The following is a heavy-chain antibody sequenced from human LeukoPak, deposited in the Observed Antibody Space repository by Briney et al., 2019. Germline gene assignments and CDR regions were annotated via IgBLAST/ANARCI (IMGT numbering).Heavy chain of an antibody. CDR3: ARDMRVAGNIWFDY. J-gene: IGHJ4*02. Sequence: GGSLRLSCAASGFTFSSYAMHWVRQAPGKGLEYVSVISSNGGSTYYANSVKGRFTISRDNSKNTLYLQMGSLRAEDMAVYYCARDMRVAGNIWFDYWGQGTLVTVSS. V-gene: IGHV3-64*01. CDR2: ISSNGGST. D-gene: IGHD6-19*01. CDR1: GFTFSSYA.